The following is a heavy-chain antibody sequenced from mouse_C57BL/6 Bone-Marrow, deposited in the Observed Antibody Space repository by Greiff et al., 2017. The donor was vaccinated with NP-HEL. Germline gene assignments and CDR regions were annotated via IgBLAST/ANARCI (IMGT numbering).Heavy chain of an antibody. J-gene: IGHJ4*01. CDR3: ARTLYYGRGFYAMDY. Sequence: QVHVKQSGAELARPGASVKLSCKASGYTFTSYGISWVKQRTGQGLEWIGEIYPRSGNTYYNEKFKGKATLTADKSSSTAYMELRSLTSEDSAVYFCARTLYYGRGFYAMDYWGQGTSVTVSS. D-gene: IGHD1-1*01. CDR2: IYPRSGNT. V-gene: IGHV1-81*01. CDR1: GYTFTSYG.